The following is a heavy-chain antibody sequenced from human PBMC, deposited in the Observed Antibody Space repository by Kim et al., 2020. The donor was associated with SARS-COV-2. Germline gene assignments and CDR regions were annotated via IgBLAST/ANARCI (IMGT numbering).Heavy chain of an antibody. Sequence: ASVKVSCKASGYTFTSYAMHWVRQAPGQRLEWMGWINAGNGNTKYSQKFQGRVTITRDTSASTAYMELSSLRSEDTAVYYCARVSGSYSGYYYYYGMDVWGQGTTVTVSS. V-gene: IGHV1-3*01. CDR3: ARVSGSYSGYYYYYGMDV. D-gene: IGHD1-26*01. CDR1: GYTFTSYA. J-gene: IGHJ6*02. CDR2: INAGNGNT.